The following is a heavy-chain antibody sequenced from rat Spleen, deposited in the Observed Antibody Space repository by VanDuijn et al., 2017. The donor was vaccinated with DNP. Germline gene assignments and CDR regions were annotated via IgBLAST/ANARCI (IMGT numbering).Heavy chain of an antibody. D-gene: IGHD1-4*01. CDR3: TRESPDGYWIAY. CDR2: IWGGGST. V-gene: IGHV2-4*01. Sequence: QVQLKESGPGLVQPSRTLSLTCTVSGFSLTNYGVRWVRQPPGKGLEWIAAIWGGGSTDYNSALKSRPRISRDTSKNQVFLKMNSLQTDDTGTYYCTRESPDGYWIAYWGQGTLVTVSS. CDR1: GFSLTNYG. J-gene: IGHJ3*01.